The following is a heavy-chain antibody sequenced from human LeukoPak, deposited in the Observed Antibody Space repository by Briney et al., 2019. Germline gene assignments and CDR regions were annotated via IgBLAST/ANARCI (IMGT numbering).Heavy chain of an antibody. D-gene: IGHD5-24*01. CDR3: ARDGRTDGYNFDY. CDR2: IYSGGST. Sequence: GGSLRLSCAASGFTVSSNYMSWVSQAPGKGLEWVSVIYSGGSTYYADSVKGRFTISRDNSKNTLYLQMNSLRAEDTAVYYCARDGRTDGYNFDYWGQGTLVTVSS. V-gene: IGHV3-53*01. CDR1: GFTVSSNY. J-gene: IGHJ4*02.